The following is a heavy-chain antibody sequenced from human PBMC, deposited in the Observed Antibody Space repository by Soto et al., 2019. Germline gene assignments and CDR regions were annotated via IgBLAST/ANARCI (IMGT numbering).Heavy chain of an antibody. D-gene: IGHD2-15*01. CDR1: GASISSTYW. CDR3: ATLPPRIVVVMTDLPT. V-gene: IGHV4-4*02. Sequence: QLRESGPGLVKPSGTLSLTCFVSGASISSTYWWSWVRQTPGKRLEWIGQIYHTGTTSYNPSLKNRVTISLDKSYNQFSLRLTSITAADTAVYYCATLPPRIVVVMTDLPTWGQGTLVTVSS. CDR2: IYHTGTT. J-gene: IGHJ5*02.